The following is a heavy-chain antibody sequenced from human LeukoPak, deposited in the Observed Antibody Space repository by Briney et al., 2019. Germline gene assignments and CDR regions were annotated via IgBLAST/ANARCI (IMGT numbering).Heavy chain of an antibody. D-gene: IGHD5-12*01. Sequence: SETLSLTCIVSGDSLFGNTYYWGWLRQPPGKELEWIASVYYTGTTYYNPSLRSRVTMSVDTSQNQFSLRLTSVTAADTAVYYCASPASGYDYWGQGTLVTVSS. CDR2: VYYTGTT. J-gene: IGHJ4*02. CDR1: GDSLFGNTYY. CDR3: ASPASGYDY. V-gene: IGHV4-39*07.